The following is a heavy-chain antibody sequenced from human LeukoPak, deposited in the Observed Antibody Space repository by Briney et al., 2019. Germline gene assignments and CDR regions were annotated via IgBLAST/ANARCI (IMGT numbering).Heavy chain of an antibody. CDR2: ISGSGGST. Sequence: PGGSLRLSCAASGFTFSSYAMSWVRQVPGKGLEWVSAISGSGGSTYYADSVKGRFTISRDNSKNTLYLQMNSLRAEDTAVYYCAKSFLAMTTVTSLDYWGQGTLVTVSS. J-gene: IGHJ4*02. D-gene: IGHD4-17*01. CDR1: GFTFSSYA. V-gene: IGHV3-23*01. CDR3: AKSFLAMTTVTSLDY.